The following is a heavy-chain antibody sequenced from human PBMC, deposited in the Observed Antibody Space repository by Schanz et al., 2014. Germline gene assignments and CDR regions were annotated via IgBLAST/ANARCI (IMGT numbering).Heavy chain of an antibody. Sequence: EVQLVESGGGLVQPGGSLRLSCAASGFTFSVYWMHWVRQPPGKGLVSVSRISGDGTTTSYADSVRGRFTISRDNSRNTLYLQMNSLRAEDTAVYYCAKDFTGSGIFFNSWGQGTLVSVSS. J-gene: IGHJ5*01. D-gene: IGHD3-10*01. CDR2: ISGDGTTT. V-gene: IGHV3-74*01. CDR1: GFTFSVYW. CDR3: AKDFTGSGIFFNS.